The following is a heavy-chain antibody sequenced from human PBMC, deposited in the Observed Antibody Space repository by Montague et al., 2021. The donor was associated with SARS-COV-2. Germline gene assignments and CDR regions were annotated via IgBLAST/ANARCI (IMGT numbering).Heavy chain of an antibody. V-gene: IGHV4-4*07. CDR3: ARGAPGY. J-gene: IGHJ4*02. Sequence: SETLSLTCTVSGDSITYFYRSWIRQPAGKGLEWIGRVSSSGSTNYDPSLRSRVSMSIDTSKNQFSLKLTSVTAADTAVYYSARGAPGYWGQGTLVTVSS. CDR1: GDSITYFY. CDR2: VSSSGST. D-gene: IGHD1-1*01.